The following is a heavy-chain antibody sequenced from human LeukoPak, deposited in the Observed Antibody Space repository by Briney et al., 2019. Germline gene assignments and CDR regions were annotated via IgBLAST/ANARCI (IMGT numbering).Heavy chain of an antibody. V-gene: IGHV3-23*01. J-gene: IGHJ4*02. Sequence: GGSLRLSCAASGFTFSSYAMGWVRQAPGKGLEWVSAISGSGGSTYYADSVKGRFTISRDNSKNALYLQMNSLRAEDTAVYYCAKDWDYYDSSGRPDYWGQGTLVTVSS. CDR3: AKDWDYYDSSGRPDY. CDR2: ISGSGGST. CDR1: GFTFSSYA. D-gene: IGHD3-22*01.